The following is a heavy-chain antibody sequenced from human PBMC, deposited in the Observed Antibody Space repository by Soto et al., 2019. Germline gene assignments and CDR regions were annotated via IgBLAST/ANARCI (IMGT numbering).Heavy chain of an antibody. CDR2: IIPIFGTA. Sequence: RASVKVSCKASGGTFSSYAISWVRQAPGQGLEWMGGIIPIFGTANYAQKFQGRVTVTADESTSTAYMELSSLRSEDTAVYYCARLAADAPGLYNWFDPWGQGTLVTVSS. J-gene: IGHJ5*02. D-gene: IGHD6-13*01. CDR3: ARLAADAPGLYNWFDP. V-gene: IGHV1-69*13. CDR1: GGTFSSYA.